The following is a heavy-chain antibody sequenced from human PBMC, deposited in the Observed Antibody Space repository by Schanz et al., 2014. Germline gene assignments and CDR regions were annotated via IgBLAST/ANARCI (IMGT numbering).Heavy chain of an antibody. CDR2: ISGGGGTT. CDR1: GFTFSSYA. CDR3: AKDRAWDYDSSGYFDY. V-gene: IGHV3-23*01. Sequence: EVQLLESGGGLVQPGGSLRLSCAASGFTFSSYAMSWVRQAPGKGLEWVSAISGGGGTTYYADSVKGRFTISRDNSKNTLYLQMNSLRAEDTAGYYRAKDRAWDYDSSGYFDYWGQGTLVTVSS. D-gene: IGHD3-22*01. J-gene: IGHJ4*02.